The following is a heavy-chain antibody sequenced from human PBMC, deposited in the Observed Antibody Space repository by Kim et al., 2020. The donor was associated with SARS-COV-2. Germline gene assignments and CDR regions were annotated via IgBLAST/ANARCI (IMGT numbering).Heavy chain of an antibody. J-gene: IGHJ6*02. Sequence: PSLKSQVTIAVDTSKNQFSRKLRSVTAADTAMYYCAREREVLGHYYYGMDVWGQGTTVTVSS. V-gene: IGHV4-39*07. D-gene: IGHD1-26*01. CDR3: AREREVLGHYYYGMDV.